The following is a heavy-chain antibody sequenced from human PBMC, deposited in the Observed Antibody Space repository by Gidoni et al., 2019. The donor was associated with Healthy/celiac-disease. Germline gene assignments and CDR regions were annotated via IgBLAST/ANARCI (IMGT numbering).Heavy chain of an antibody. CDR2: INSDGSST. CDR3: AREGSIAAAGTFQWYYYYGMDV. J-gene: IGHJ6*02. V-gene: IGHV3-74*01. Sequence: EVQLVESGGGLVQPGGSLRLSCAASGFTFTSYWMHWFRQAPGKGLVWVSRINSDGSSTSYADSVKGRFTISRDNAKNTLYLQMNSLRAEDTAVYYCAREGSIAAAGTFQWYYYYGMDVWGQGTTVTVSS. CDR1: GFTFTSYW. D-gene: IGHD6-13*01.